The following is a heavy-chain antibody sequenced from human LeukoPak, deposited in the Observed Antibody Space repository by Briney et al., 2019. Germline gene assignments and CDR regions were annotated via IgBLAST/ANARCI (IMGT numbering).Heavy chain of an antibody. Sequence: PGGSLRLSCAVSGFTVSTNYMSWVRQAPGKGLEWVSVMYSGGSTYYADSVKGRFTISIHNSKNTLSLEINSLRPDDTAVYYCAGGGGDYNPFDYWGQGTLVTVSS. D-gene: IGHD4-17*01. CDR2: MYSGGST. V-gene: IGHV3-53*04. CDR1: GFTVSTNY. J-gene: IGHJ4*02. CDR3: AGGGGDYNPFDY.